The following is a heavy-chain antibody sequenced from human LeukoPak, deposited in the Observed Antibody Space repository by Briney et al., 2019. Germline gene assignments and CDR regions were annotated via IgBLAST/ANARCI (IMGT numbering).Heavy chain of an antibody. CDR3: ARTAAAVSWYFDY. J-gene: IGHJ4*02. CDR2: IYACDSDI. Sequence: GESLKISCKGSGYSFTTYWIAWVRQMPGKGLEWMGIIYACDSDIRYSPSFQGQVTISADKSISTAYLQWSSLKASDTAMYYCARTAAAVSWYFDYWGQGTLVTVSS. CDR1: GYSFTTYW. D-gene: IGHD6-13*01. V-gene: IGHV5-51*01.